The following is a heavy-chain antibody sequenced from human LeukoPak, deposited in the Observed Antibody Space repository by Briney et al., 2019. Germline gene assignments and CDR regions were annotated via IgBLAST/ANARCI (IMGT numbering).Heavy chain of an antibody. J-gene: IGHJ5*02. D-gene: IGHD2-2*02. CDR2: ISGSGGST. Sequence: PGGSLRLSCAASGFTFSSYAMSWVRQAPGKGLEWVSAISGSGGSTYYADSVKGRFTISRDNSKTTLYLQMTSLRAEDTAVNYCAKDEALYQLLYRAYNWFDPWGQGTLVTVSS. CDR3: AKDEALYQLLYRAYNWFDP. V-gene: IGHV3-23*01. CDR1: GFTFSSYA.